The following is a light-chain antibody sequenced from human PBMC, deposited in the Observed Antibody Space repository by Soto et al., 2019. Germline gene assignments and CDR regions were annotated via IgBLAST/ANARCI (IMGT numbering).Light chain of an antibody. CDR3: QPYNNWPLT. CDR1: QPVNDN. CDR2: GIS. Sequence: EIEMTQSPATLSASPGDSVTLSCRASQPVNDNLAWYQHKPGQAPRLLIYGISTRATGISARFSGGGSVTEFTLTINSLQSEDFAVYYCQPYNNWPLTFGGGTKVDIK. J-gene: IGKJ4*01. V-gene: IGKV3-15*01.